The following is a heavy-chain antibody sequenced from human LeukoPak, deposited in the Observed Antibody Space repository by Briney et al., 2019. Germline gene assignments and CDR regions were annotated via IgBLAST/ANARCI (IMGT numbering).Heavy chain of an antibody. J-gene: IGHJ4*02. Sequence: SETLSLTCAVYGGSFSGYYWSWIRQPPGKGLEWIGEINHSGSTSYNPSLKSRVTISVDTSKNQFSLKLSSVTAADTAVYYCARSYGGNEFGYWGQGTLVTVSS. D-gene: IGHD4-23*01. CDR3: ARSYGGNEFGY. CDR2: INHSGST. CDR1: GGSFSGYY. V-gene: IGHV4-34*01.